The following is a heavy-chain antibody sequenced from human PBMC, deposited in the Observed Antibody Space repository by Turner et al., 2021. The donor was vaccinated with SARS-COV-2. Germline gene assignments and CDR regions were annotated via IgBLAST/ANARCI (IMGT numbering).Heavy chain of an antibody. Sequence: EVRLVASGRGLVQPGRSLRLLCHVSGLTCGTYAMSWVRQAPGKGMEWVGFIRSKPYGGTTEYAASVKGRFTISRDDSKSIAYLQMNSLKTEDTAVYYCTRDYLALLFGEHYYYGMDVWGQGTTVTVSS. CDR3: TRDYLALLFGEHYYYGMDV. J-gene: IGHJ6*02. V-gene: IGHV3-49*04. CDR2: IRSKPYGGTT. CDR1: GLTCGTYA. D-gene: IGHD3-10*01.